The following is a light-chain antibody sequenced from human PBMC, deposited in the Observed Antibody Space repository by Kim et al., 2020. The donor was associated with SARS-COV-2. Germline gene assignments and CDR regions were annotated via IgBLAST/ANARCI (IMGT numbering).Light chain of an antibody. J-gene: IGLJ3*02. Sequence: SSELTQDPVVSVALGQTVRITCQGDSLRSYYATWYQQKPRQAPVLVIYGRNNRPSGIPDRFSGSASGNTASLTISGTQAEDEADFYCQSRDSGGRVMFGGGTLLTVL. CDR2: GRN. CDR1: SLRSYY. CDR3: QSRDSGGRVM. V-gene: IGLV3-19*01.